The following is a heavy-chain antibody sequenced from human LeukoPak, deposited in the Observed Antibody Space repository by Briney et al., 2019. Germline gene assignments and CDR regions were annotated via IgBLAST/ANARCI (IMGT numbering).Heavy chain of an antibody. CDR3: GSGYAEVDY. Sequence: GGSLRLSCAASGFTFSNYWMNWVRQAPGKGLEWVATIEQDESEKYYVDSVRGRFTISGDNAKNSLFLQMISLRAEDTAVYYCGSGYAEVDYWGQGTLVTVSS. CDR2: IEQDESEK. V-gene: IGHV3-7*01. J-gene: IGHJ4*02. D-gene: IGHD5-12*01. CDR1: GFTFSNYW.